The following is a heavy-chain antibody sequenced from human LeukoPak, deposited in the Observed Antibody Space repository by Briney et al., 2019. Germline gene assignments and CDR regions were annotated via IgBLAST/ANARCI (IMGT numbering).Heavy chain of an antibody. CDR1: GGSINSYY. V-gene: IGHV4-59*08. CDR3: ARHGSGIDY. J-gene: IGHJ4*02. Sequence: PSETLSLTCTVSGGSINSYYWSWIRQPPGKGLEWIGYIYYSGSTNYNPSLKSRVTVSVDTSENQLSLKLSSVTAADTAVYYCARHGSGIDYWGQGTLVTVSS. CDR2: IYYSGST. D-gene: IGHD1-26*01.